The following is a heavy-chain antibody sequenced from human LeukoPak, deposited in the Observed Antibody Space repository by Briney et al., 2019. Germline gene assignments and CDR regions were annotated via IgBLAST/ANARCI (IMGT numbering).Heavy chain of an antibody. V-gene: IGHV3-30*03. Sequence: PGGSLRLSCAASGFTFSSHGMHWVRQAPGKGLEWVAVISFDGGNKYYADSAKGRFTISRDNSKNTLYLQMNSLRAEDTAVYYCARGGYGMDVWGQGTTVTVSS. J-gene: IGHJ6*02. CDR3: ARGGYGMDV. CDR1: GFTFSSHG. CDR2: ISFDGGNK.